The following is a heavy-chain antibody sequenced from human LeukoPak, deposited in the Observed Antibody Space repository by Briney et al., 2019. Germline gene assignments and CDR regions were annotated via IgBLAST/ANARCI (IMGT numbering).Heavy chain of an antibody. J-gene: IGHJ4*02. V-gene: IGHV3-74*01. D-gene: IGHD1-14*01. CDR2: INTNGSST. Sequence: GGSLRLSCAASGFTFSSYGMHWVRQAPGKGLVWVSRINTNGSSTSYADSVKGRFTISRDNAKNTLYLQMNSLRAEDTAVYYCARIPDNTGGGDYWGQGTLVTVSS. CDR1: GFTFSSYG. CDR3: ARIPDNTGGGDY.